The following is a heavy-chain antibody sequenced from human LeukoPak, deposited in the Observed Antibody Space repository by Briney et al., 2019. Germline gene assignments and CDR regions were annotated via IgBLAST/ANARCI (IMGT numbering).Heavy chain of an antibody. D-gene: IGHD3-22*01. J-gene: IGHJ4*02. V-gene: IGHV3-15*01. CDR1: GFTFSNAW. CDR3: TTDYDYDSSGYYYHFDY. CDR2: IKSKTDGGTT. Sequence: GGSLRLSCAASGFTFSNAWMSWVRQAPGKGLEWVGRIKSKTDGGTTDYAAPAKGRFTISRDDSKNTLYLQMNSLKTEDTAVYYCTTDYDYDSSGYYYHFDYWGQGTLVTVSS.